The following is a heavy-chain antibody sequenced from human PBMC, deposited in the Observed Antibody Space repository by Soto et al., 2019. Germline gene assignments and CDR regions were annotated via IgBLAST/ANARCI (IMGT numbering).Heavy chain of an antibody. V-gene: IGHV4-59*01. CDR2: IYYSGST. CDR1: GGSISSNY. CDR3: ARVELGYCSSTSCSPYYYGMDV. Sequence: SETLSLTCTVSGGSISSNYWTWIRQPPGKGLEWIGYIYYSGSTNYNPSLKSRVTISVDTPKNQFSLKLSSATAADTAVYYCARVELGYCSSTSCSPYYYGMDVWGQGTAVTVSS. D-gene: IGHD2-2*01. J-gene: IGHJ6*02.